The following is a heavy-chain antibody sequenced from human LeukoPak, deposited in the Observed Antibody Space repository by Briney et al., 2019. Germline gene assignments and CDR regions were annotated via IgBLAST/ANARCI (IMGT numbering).Heavy chain of an antibody. D-gene: IGHD6-19*01. Sequence: ASVKVSCKASGYTFTGYYMHWVRQASGQGLEWMGRINPNSGGTNYAQKFQGRVTMTRDTSISTAYMELSRLRSDDTAVYYCARDRVSSGWYLYVWGQGTTVTVSS. CDR3: ARDRVSSGWYLYV. V-gene: IGHV1-2*06. CDR1: GYTFTGYY. CDR2: INPNSGGT. J-gene: IGHJ6*02.